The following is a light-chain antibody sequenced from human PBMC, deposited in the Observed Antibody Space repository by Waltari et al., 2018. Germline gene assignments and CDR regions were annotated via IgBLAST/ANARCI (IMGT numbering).Light chain of an antibody. V-gene: IGLV2-23*02. CDR1: TSDVGSGNL. CDR2: EVT. J-gene: IGLJ3*02. Sequence: SALTQPASVSGSLGQSITISCSGSTSDVGSGNLVSWYQQFPGTVPKLIIYEVTKRPSGVSSRFLGSKSGNMASLTISGLQPEDEADYYGCSYRIGSTPGVFGGGTKVTVL. CDR3: CSYRIGSTPGV.